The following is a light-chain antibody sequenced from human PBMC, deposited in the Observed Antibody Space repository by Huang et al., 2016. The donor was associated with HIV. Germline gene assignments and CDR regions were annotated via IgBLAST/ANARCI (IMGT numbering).Light chain of an antibody. CDR3: QQYASSPLT. CDR1: EIVKLDY. CDR2: GAS. Sequence: ILLTQSPGTLSLSPGERATLSCRAAEIVKLDYLACYQHKPGQAPRLLIHGASSSATGVPDRFTGGGCGKDFTLNISSLAPEDVALYYCQQYASSPLTFGGGTKVEI. J-gene: IGKJ4*01. V-gene: IGKV3-20*01.